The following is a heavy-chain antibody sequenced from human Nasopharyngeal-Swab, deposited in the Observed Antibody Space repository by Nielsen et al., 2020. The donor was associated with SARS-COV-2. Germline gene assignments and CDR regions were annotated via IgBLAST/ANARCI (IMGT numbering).Heavy chain of an antibody. V-gene: IGHV1-2*06. J-gene: IGHJ4*02. D-gene: IGHD3-10*01. CDR1: GYCFAGYY. CDR2: INTKSGGT. Sequence: ASVKVSCQASGYCFAGYYMHWVRQAPGQGLAWMGRINTKSGGTDYAQKLQGRVTMTRDTSISTAYMELSSLISDDTAVYYCARDVIPAYGSGTYHDYWGQGTLVTVSS. CDR3: ARDVIPAYGSGTYHDY.